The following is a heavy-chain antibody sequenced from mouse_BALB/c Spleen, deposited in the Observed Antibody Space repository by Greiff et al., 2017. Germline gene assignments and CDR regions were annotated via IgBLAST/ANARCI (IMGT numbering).Heavy chain of an antibody. Sequence: DVKLVESGAELVKPGASVKLSCTASGFNIKDTYMHWVKQRPEQGLEWIGRIDPANGNTKYDPKFQGKATITADTSSNTAYLQLSSLTSEDTAVYYCARGWGSWFAYWGQGTLVTVSA. J-gene: IGHJ3*01. V-gene: IGHV14-3*02. CDR2: IDPANGNT. D-gene: IGHD3-1*01. CDR3: ARGWGSWFAY. CDR1: GFNIKDTY.